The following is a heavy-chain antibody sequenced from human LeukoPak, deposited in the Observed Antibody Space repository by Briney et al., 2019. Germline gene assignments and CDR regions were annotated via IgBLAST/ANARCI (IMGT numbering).Heavy chain of an antibody. Sequence: GGSLRLSCVASEFTFSNNEMNWVRQAPGKGLEWVSYISSSGTTIYYADSVKGRVTISRDNAKNSLYLQMNSLRADDTAVYYCARDRGFGKSLYYYYGMDVWGQGTTVTVSS. CDR2: ISSSGTTI. J-gene: IGHJ6*02. CDR3: ARDRGFGKSLYYYYGMDV. V-gene: IGHV3-48*03. CDR1: EFTFSNNE. D-gene: IGHD3-10*01.